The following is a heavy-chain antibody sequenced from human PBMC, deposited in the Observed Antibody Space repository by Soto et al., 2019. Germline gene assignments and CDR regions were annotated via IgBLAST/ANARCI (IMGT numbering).Heavy chain of an antibody. V-gene: IGHV3-30-3*01. CDR3: VRSRSGAVADSFDL. Sequence: GGSLRLSCEGSGFTFSRHALHWVRQAPGKGLEWVAVVSKDGSVKYWIESVKGRFTLSRDNSKNTVYLEMNSLRPEDTGVYYCVRSRSGAVADSFDLWGQGALVTVSS. CDR2: VSKDGSVK. J-gene: IGHJ4*02. CDR1: GFTFSRHA. D-gene: IGHD3-10*01.